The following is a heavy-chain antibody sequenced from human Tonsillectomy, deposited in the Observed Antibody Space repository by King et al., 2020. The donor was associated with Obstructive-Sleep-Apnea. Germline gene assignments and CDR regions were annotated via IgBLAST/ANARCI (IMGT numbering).Heavy chain of an antibody. CDR2: IRDDGKKK. CDR1: GFTFSSYG. CDR3: ARDPPYYGDYYFDY. D-gene: IGHD4-17*01. Sequence: VQLVESGGGVVQPGRSVRLSCAASGFTFSSYGMHWVRQAPGKGLEWVALIRDDGKKKYYADSVKGRFTISRDNSKNTLYLQINSLKAEDTAVYYCARDPPYYGDYYFDYWGQGTLVTVSS. J-gene: IGHJ4*02. V-gene: IGHV3-33*01.